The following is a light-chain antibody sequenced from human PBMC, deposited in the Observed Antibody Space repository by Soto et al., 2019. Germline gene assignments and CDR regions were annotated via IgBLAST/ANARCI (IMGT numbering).Light chain of an antibody. V-gene: IGKV3-20*01. J-gene: IGKJ2*01. CDR1: QRVSSSY. Sequence: EFVLTQSPGTLSLSPGESATLSCRASQRVSSSYLAWYQQKPGQAPRLLIYRASSRATGIPDRFSGSGSGTDFTLTINRLEPEDFAVYYCQQYGNSPMYTFGQGTKLEIK. CDR3: QQYGNSPMYT. CDR2: RAS.